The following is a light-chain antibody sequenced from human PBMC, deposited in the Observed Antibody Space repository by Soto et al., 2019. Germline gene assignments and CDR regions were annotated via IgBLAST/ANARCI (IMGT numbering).Light chain of an antibody. J-gene: IGLJ1*01. Sequence: QSALTQPASVSGSPGQSITISCTGTSSDVGSYNLVSWYQQHPGKAPKLMIYEVSKRPSGVPDRFSGSKSGNTASLTVSWLQAEDEADYYCSSYAGSNNFVFGTGTKLTVL. CDR1: SSDVGSYNL. V-gene: IGLV2-8*01. CDR2: EVS. CDR3: SSYAGSNNFV.